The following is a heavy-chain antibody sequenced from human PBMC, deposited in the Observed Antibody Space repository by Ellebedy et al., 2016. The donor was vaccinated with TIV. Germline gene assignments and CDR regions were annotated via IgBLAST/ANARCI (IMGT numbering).Heavy chain of an antibody. CDR1: GGSFSGYY. Sequence: GSLRLSXAVYGGSFSGYYWSWIRQPPGKGLEWIGEINHSGSTNYNPSLKSRVTISVDTSKNQFSLKLSSVTAADTAVYYCAREVCSSTSCFFVFRRSPQGIFDYWGQGTLVTVSS. D-gene: IGHD2-2*01. CDR2: INHSGST. J-gene: IGHJ4*02. CDR3: AREVCSSTSCFFVFRRSPQGIFDY. V-gene: IGHV4-34*01.